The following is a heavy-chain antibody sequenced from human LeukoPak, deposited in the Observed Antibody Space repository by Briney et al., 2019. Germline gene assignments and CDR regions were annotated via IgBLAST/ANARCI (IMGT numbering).Heavy chain of an antibody. J-gene: IGHJ5*02. CDR3: ARESHGVGYVWGSYSP. D-gene: IGHD3-16*01. CDR2: ISAYNGNT. V-gene: IGHV1-18*01. Sequence: ASVKVSCKASGYTFTSYGISWVRQAPGQGLEWMGWISAYNGNTNYAQKLQGRVTMTTDTSTSTAYMELRSLRSDDTAVYCCARESHGVGYVWGSYSPWGQGTLVTVSS. CDR1: GYTFTSYG.